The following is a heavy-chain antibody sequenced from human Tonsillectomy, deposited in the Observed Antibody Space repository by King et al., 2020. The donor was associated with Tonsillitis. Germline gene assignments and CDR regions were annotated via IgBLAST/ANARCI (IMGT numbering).Heavy chain of an antibody. CDR2: IIHSGSA. J-gene: IGHJ6*03. CDR1: GGSFSGYY. CDR3: ARVGYCSRTSCSRYYYMDV. Sequence: VQLQQWGAGLLKPSETLSLTCAVYGGSFSGYYWSWIRQPPGKGLEWIGEIIHSGSANYNPSLKSRVTISVVTSKNQFSLRLSSVTAADTAVYYCARVGYCSRTSCSRYYYMDVWGKGTTVTVSS. D-gene: IGHD2-2*01. V-gene: IGHV4-34*12.